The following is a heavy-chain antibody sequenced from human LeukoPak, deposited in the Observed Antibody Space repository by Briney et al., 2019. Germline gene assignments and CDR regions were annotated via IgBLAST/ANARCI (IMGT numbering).Heavy chain of an antibody. Sequence: ASVKVSCKASGGTFSSYAISWVRQAPGQGLEWMGRIIPIFGTANYAQKFQGRATITTDESTSTAYMELSSLRSEDTAVYYCATQYSSSSSLEDYWGQGTLSPSPQ. CDR2: IIPIFGTA. V-gene: IGHV1-69*05. D-gene: IGHD6-6*01. CDR1: GGTFSSYA. CDR3: ATQYSSSSSLEDY. J-gene: IGHJ4*02.